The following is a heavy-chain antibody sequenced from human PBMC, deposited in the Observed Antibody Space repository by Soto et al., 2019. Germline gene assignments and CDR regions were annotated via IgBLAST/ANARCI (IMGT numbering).Heavy chain of an antibody. Sequence: QVQLVESGGGVVQPGRSLRLSCAASGFTFSSYAMHWVRQAPGKGLEWVAVISYDGSNKYYADSVKGRFTISRDNSKNTLYLKMNSLRAEDTAVYYCARYRGPQLPFDYWGQGTLVTVSS. D-gene: IGHD5-18*01. CDR2: ISYDGSNK. CDR1: GFTFSSYA. V-gene: IGHV3-30-3*01. J-gene: IGHJ4*02. CDR3: ARYRGPQLPFDY.